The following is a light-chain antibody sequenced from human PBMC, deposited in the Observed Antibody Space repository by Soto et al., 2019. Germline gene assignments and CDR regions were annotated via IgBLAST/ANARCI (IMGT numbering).Light chain of an antibody. Sequence: QSVLTQPASVSGSPGQSITISCSGTSSDVGSYNLVSWYQQHPGKAPQLMIYEASKRPSGVSDRFSGSKSGNTASLTICGLEAEDEGDDYWCSYAGSNTFVFGGGTKVTVL. CDR3: CSYAGSNTFV. CDR2: EAS. CDR1: SSDVGSYNL. V-gene: IGLV2-23*02. J-gene: IGLJ2*01.